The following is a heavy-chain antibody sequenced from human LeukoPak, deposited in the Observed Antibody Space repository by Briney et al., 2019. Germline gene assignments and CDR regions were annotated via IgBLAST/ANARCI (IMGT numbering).Heavy chain of an antibody. CDR1: GGSISSYY. CDR3: AGGRDYYDSSAYGSVSSFDH. CDR2: IYSTGST. J-gene: IGHJ4*02. D-gene: IGHD3-22*01. Sequence: SETLSLTCTVSGGSISSYYWSWIRQPAGKGLEWIGRIYSTGSTNYNASLKSRVTMSVDTSKNQFSLRLSSVTAADTAVYYCAGGRDYYDSSAYGSVSSFDHWGQGTLVTVSS. V-gene: IGHV4-4*07.